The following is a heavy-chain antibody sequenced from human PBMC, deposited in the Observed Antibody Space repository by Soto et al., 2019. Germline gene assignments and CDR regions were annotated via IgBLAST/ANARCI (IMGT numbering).Heavy chain of an antibody. D-gene: IGHD3-16*01. V-gene: IGHV3-53*01. Sequence: PGGSLRLSCAASGFTFSDYYMSWIRQAPGKGLEWVSDIDSVEETTYIDSVKGRFTISRDNSRDMVYLQMDNLRSEDTAVYYCAREDGGGPFHSWGHGTLVTVSS. CDR2: IDSVEET. CDR1: GFTFSDYY. J-gene: IGHJ5*01. CDR3: AREDGGGPFHS.